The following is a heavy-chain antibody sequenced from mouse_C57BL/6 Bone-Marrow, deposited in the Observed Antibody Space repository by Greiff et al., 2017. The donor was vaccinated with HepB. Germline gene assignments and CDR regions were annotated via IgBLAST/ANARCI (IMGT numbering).Heavy chain of an antibody. CDR3: AREGIYYADYYAMDY. Sequence: QVQLQQPGAELVMPGASVKLSCKASGYTFTSYWMHWVKQRPGQGLEWIGEIDPSDSYTNYNQKFKGKSTLTVDKSSSTAYMQLSSLTSEDSAVYYCAREGIYYADYYAMDYWGQGTSATVSS. CDR1: GYTFTSYW. V-gene: IGHV1-69*01. CDR2: IDPSDSYT. J-gene: IGHJ4*01. D-gene: IGHD2-1*01.